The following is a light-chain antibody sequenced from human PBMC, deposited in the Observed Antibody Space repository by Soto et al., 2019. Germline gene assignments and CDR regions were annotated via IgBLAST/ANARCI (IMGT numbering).Light chain of an antibody. Sequence: DIEMTQSPATLSVSVGDRVTITCRASPSINRWVAWYQKQPEKAPQLINYMACSLDGGVHTRCSSGGGGKLFLLTISRVQQDDLATYCCQQYNTYSTFGRGTKVDIK. V-gene: IGKV1-5*03. CDR2: MAC. CDR3: QQYNTYST. J-gene: IGKJ1*01. CDR1: PSINRW.